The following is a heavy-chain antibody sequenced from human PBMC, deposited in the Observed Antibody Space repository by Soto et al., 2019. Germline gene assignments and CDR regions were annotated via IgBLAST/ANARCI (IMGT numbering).Heavy chain of an antibody. CDR2: INNGGGT. V-gene: IGHV1-2*02. D-gene: IGHD6-19*01. CDR3: ATSSDWSPLLDY. CDR1: RSTFTNFY. J-gene: IGHJ4*02. Sequence: ASVKVSCKASRSTFTNFYLHWVRQAPGQRPEWMGWINNGGGTIYAQKFQGRLTMTRDTSITTAYMELSRLSSDDTAFYYCATSSDWSPLLDYWGQGTLVTVSS.